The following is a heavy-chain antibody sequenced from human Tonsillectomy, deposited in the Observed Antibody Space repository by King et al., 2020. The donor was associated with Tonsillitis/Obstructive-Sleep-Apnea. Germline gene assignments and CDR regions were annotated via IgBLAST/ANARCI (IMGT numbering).Heavy chain of an antibody. CDR1: GFTFSSYS. Sequence: VQLVESGGGLVKPGGSLRLSCAASGFTFSSYSMNCVRQAPGKGLEWVSSISSSSSYIYYADSVKGRFTISRDNAKNSLYLQMNSLRAEDTAVYYCARDRVSSSSSSAFDIWGQGTMVTVSS. CDR3: ARDRVSSSSSSAFDI. CDR2: ISSSSSYI. V-gene: IGHV3-21*01. J-gene: IGHJ3*02. D-gene: IGHD6-6*01.